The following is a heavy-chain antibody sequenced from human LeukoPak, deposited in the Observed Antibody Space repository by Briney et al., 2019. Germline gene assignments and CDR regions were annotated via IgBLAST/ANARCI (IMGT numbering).Heavy chain of an antibody. D-gene: IGHD3-10*01. CDR1: GFTFSSYS. CDR2: ISSSSSTI. Sequence: GGSLRLSCAASGFTFSSYSMNWVRQAPGKGLEWVSYISSSSSTIYYADSVKGRFTISRDNAKSSLYLQMNSLRAEDTAVYYCARDFGTMVRGVITYSFDYWGQGTLVTVSS. CDR3: ARDFGTMVRGVITYSFDY. V-gene: IGHV3-48*04. J-gene: IGHJ4*02.